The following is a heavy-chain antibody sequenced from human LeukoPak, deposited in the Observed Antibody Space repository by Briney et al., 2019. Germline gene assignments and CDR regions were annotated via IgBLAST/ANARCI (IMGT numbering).Heavy chain of an antibody. V-gene: IGHV4-59*01. CDR2: IYYSGST. CDR3: AREPLRCSGGSCYSGFDP. CDR1: GGSISSYY. Sequence: PSETLSLTCTVSGGSISSYYWSWIRQPPGKGLEWIGYIYYSGSTNYNPSLKSRVTISVDTSKNQFSLKLSSVTAADTAVYYCAREPLRCSGGSCYSGFDPWGQGTLVIVSS. D-gene: IGHD2-15*01. J-gene: IGHJ5*02.